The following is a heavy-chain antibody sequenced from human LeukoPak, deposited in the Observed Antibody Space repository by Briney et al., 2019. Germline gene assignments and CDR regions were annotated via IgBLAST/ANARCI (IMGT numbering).Heavy chain of an antibody. Sequence: KPSETLSLTCTVSGGSISSSSYYWGWIRQPPGKGLEWIGSIYYSGSTYYNPSLKSRVTISVDTSKNQFSLKLSSVTAADTAVYYCARTYDPYYYYYMDVWGKGTTVTVSS. CDR1: GGSISSSSYY. CDR3: ARTYDPYYYYYMDV. D-gene: IGHD3-3*01. J-gene: IGHJ6*03. V-gene: IGHV4-39*07. CDR2: IYYSGST.